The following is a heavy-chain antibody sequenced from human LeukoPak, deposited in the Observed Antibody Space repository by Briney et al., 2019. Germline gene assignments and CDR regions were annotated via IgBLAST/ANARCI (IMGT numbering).Heavy chain of an antibody. CDR1: GFTSNNAW. Sequence: GGSLRLSCAASGFTSNNAWMSWVRQAPGKGLEWLGRIKRETDGGTIDYAAPVKGRFTISRDDSRNTLYLQMDSLKIEDTAVYYCTTDRYYDNSELQFQHWGQGTLVTVSS. J-gene: IGHJ1*01. CDR2: IKRETDGGTI. V-gene: IGHV3-15*01. CDR3: TTDRYYDNSELQFQH. D-gene: IGHD3-22*01.